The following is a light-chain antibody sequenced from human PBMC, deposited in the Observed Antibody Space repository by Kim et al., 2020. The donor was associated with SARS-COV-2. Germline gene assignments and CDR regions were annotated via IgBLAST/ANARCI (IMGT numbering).Light chain of an antibody. V-gene: IGKV3-20*01. CDR1: QSTSSSY. J-gene: IGKJ5*01. CDR2: GSS. CDR3: QQYGNSPIT. Sequence: SPVESATLSCRASQSTSSSYLGWYQQKPGQAPRLLMYGSSSRATGIPDRCSGSGSGTDFTLTISRLEPEDFAVYYCQQYGNSPITFGQGTRLEIK.